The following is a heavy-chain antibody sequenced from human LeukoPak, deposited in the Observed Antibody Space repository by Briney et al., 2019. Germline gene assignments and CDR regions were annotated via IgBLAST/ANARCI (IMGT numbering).Heavy chain of an antibody. CDR3: ARRGTDYYDSSGDYHDFDY. V-gene: IGHV4-39*01. CDR1: GGSISSSSYY. J-gene: IGHJ4*02. Sequence: KSSETLSLTCTVSGGSISSSSYYWGWIRQPPGKGLEWIGSIYYSGSTYYNPSLKSRVTISVDTSKNQFSLKLSSVTAADTAVYYCARRGTDYYDSSGDYHDFDYWGQGTLVTVSS. CDR2: IYYSGST. D-gene: IGHD3-22*01.